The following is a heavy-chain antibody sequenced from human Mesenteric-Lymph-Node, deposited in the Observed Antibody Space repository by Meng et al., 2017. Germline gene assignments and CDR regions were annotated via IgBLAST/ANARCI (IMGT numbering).Heavy chain of an antibody. CDR3: ARGPYENCSGGSCYLDY. CDR1: GGSFSGYY. D-gene: IGHD2-15*01. CDR2: INHSGST. J-gene: IGHJ4*02. V-gene: IGHV4-34*01. Sequence: QVQLQQGGAGLLKPSETLSLPCAVYGGSFSGYYWSWIRQPPGKGLEWIGEINHSGSTNYNPSLKSRVTISVDTSKNQFSLKLSSVTAADTAVYYCARGPYENCSGGSCYLDYWGQGTLVTVSS.